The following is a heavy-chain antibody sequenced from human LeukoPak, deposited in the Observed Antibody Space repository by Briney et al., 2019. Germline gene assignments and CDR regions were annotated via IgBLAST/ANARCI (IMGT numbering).Heavy chain of an antibody. D-gene: IGHD5-18*01. CDR3: ARVDTASGGMDV. J-gene: IGHJ6*02. CDR1: GGSISSYY. CDR2: IYYSGST. Sequence: KSSETLSLTCTVSGGSISSYYWSWIRQPPGKGLEWIGYIYYSGSTNYNPSLKSRVTISVDTSKNQFSLKLSSVTAADTAVYYCARVDTASGGMDVWGQGTTVTVSS. V-gene: IGHV4-59*01.